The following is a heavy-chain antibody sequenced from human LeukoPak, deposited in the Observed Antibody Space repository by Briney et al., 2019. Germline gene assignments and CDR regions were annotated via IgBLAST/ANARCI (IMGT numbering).Heavy chain of an antibody. J-gene: IGHJ4*02. CDR3: ASGAAAANFDY. CDR1: GFTFSSYG. CDR2: ISYDGSNK. V-gene: IGHV3-30*03. D-gene: IGHD6-13*01. Sequence: GGSLRLSCAASGFTFSSYGMHWVRQAPGKGLEWVAVISYDGSNKYYADSVKGRFTISRDNSKNTLYLQMNSLRAEDTAVYYCASGAAAANFDYWGQGTLVTVSS.